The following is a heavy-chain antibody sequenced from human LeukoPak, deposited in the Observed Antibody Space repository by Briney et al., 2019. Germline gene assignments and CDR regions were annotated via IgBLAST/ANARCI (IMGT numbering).Heavy chain of an antibody. Sequence: KSGGSLRLSCAASGFPLSGYSMNWVRQAPGKGLEWVSSISSTTNYMYYADSVKGRFTISRDNAKNSLHLQMNSLRAEDTAVYYCARDKGDSSGYHHYYYGMDVWGQGTTVTVSS. CDR1: GFPLSGYS. CDR3: ARDKGDSSGYHHYYYGMDV. J-gene: IGHJ6*02. CDR2: ISSTTNYM. V-gene: IGHV3-21*01. D-gene: IGHD3-22*01.